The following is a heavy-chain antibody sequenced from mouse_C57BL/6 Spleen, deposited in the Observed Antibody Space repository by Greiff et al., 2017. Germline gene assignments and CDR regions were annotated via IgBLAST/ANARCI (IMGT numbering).Heavy chain of an antibody. D-gene: IGHD3-3*01. V-gene: IGHV1-18*01. Sequence: EVQLQQSGPELVKPGASVKIPCKASGYTFTDYNMHWVKQSPGHSLEWIGAINPKTGGTVYNQKFKGKATLTVDKSSSTAYMELRRLTSEDTAVYYGASGLPARGQAWFADWGKGTLVTVSA. CDR1: GYTFTDYN. CDR3: ASGLPARGQAWFAD. CDR2: INPKTGGT. J-gene: IGHJ3*01.